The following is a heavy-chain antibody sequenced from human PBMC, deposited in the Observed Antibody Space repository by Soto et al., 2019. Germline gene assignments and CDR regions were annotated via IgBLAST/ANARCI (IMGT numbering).Heavy chain of an antibody. CDR1: GYTFTYYA. J-gene: IGHJ4*02. CDR3: ARGSEPIDY. Sequence: QVQLVQSGAEEKKPGASVKVSCKPSGYTFTYYAMNWVRQAPGQRLEWMGWMNAGNGNTKYSQKFKRRVTITRDIAACTAYMEVSSLRSEDTAVYYSARGSEPIDYWGEGTLVTVS. CDR2: MNAGNGNT. D-gene: IGHD2-15*01. V-gene: IGHV1-3*05.